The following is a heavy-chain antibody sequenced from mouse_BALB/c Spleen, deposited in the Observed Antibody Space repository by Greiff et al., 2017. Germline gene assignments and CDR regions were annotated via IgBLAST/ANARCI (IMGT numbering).Heavy chain of an antibody. CDR1: GFSLTSYG. CDR3: AREGTARASYAMDY. CDR2: IWAGGST. V-gene: IGHV2-9*02. D-gene: IGHD3-2*01. J-gene: IGHJ4*01. Sequence: VQRVESGPGLVAPSQSLSITCTVSGFSLTSYGVHWVRQPPGKGLEWLGVIWAGGSTNYNSALMSRLSISKDNSKSQVFLKMNSLQTDDTAMYYCAREGTARASYAMDYWGQGTSVTVSS.